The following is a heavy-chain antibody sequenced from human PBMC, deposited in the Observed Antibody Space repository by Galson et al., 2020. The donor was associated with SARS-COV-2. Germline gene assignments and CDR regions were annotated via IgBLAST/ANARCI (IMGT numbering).Heavy chain of an antibody. CDR1: GYSFTSYW. D-gene: IGHD3-9*01. Sequence: GESLKISCKGSGYSFTSYWIGWVRQMPGKGLEWMGIIYPGDSDTRYSPSFQGQVTISADKSISTAYLQWSSLKASDTAMYYCARRAKDYDILTGYYFSWFDPWGQGTLVTVSS. CDR3: ARRAKDYDILTGYYFSWFDP. J-gene: IGHJ5*02. CDR2: IYPGDSDT. V-gene: IGHV5-51*01.